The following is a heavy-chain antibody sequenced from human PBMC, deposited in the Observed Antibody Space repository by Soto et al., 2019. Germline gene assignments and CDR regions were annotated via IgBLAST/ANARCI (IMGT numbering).Heavy chain of an antibody. D-gene: IGHD6-19*01. CDR2: ISGSGGST. J-gene: IGHJ4*02. V-gene: IGHV3-23*01. CDR1: GFTFSSYA. CDR3: AKVSSPRYRQWLQGY. Sequence: EVQLLESGGGLVQPGGSLRLSCAASGFTFSSYAMSWVRQAPGKGLEWVSAISGSGGSTYYADSVKGRFTISRDNSKNTLDLQMNSLRAEDTAVYYCAKVSSPRYRQWLQGYWGQGTLVTVSS.